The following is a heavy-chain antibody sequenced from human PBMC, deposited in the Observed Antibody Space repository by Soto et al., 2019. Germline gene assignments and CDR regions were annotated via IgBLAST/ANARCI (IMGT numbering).Heavy chain of an antibody. D-gene: IGHD1-26*01. CDR2: INHSGST. V-gene: IGHV4-34*01. J-gene: IGHJ4*02. CDR1: GGSFSGYY. Sequence: QVQLQQWGAGLLKPSETLSLTCAVYGGSFSGYYWSWIRQPPGKGLEWIGEINHSGSTNYNPSLKSRVTISVDTSKNQFSLKLSSVTAADTAVYYCAREESRSAPAPYDYWGQGTLVTVSS. CDR3: AREESRSAPAPYDY.